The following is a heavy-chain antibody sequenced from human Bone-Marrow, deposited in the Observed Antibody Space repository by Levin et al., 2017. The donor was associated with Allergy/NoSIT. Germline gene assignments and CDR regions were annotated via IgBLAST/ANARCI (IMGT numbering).Heavy chain of an antibody. Sequence: QPGGSLRLSCAASGFTFSTYGINWVRQAPGKGLEWVSYISSTTSRITYADSVKGRFIISRDNAKSSVYLQMNSLRAEDTAVYYCAKDSVSSPPYGIIDCWGQGTLVTVSS. CDR3: AKDSVSSPPYGIIDC. D-gene: IGHD1-14*01. CDR1: GFTFSTYG. J-gene: IGHJ4*02. CDR2: ISSTTSRI. V-gene: IGHV3-48*01.